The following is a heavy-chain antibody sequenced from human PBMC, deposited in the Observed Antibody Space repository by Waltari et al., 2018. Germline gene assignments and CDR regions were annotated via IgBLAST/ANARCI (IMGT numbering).Heavy chain of an antibody. Sequence: QVQLQQWGAGLLKPSETLSLTCAVYGGSFSGYYWSWIRQPPGKGLEWIGEINHSGSTNYNPSLKSRVTISVDTSKNQFSLKLSSVTAADTAVYYCARGSPYSSSSGGFDPWGLGTLVTVSS. CDR2: INHSGST. J-gene: IGHJ5*02. CDR1: GGSFSGYY. D-gene: IGHD6-6*01. V-gene: IGHV4-34*01. CDR3: ARGSPYSSSSGGFDP.